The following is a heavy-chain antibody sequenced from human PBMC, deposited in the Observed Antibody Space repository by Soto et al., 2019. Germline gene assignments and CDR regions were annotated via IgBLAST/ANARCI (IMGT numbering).Heavy chain of an antibody. J-gene: IGHJ6*02. D-gene: IGHD3-9*01. CDR1: GDSFSNYW. V-gene: IGHV5-51*01. CDR2: IYPGDSDT. CDR3: AREGYDILTGYYKTYYYYGMDV. Sequence: PGESLKISCTVSGDSFSNYWIGWVRQMPGKGLEWMGIIYPGDSDTRYSPSFQGQVTISADKSISTAYLQWSSLKASDTAMYYCAREGYDILTGYYKTYYYYGMDVWGQGTTVTVSS.